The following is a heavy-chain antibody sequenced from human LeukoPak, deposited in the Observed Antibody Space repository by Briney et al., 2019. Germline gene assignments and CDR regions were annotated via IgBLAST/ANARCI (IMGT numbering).Heavy chain of an antibody. CDR2: VYYTGST. CDR3: ARHFAYSSSSYFDY. D-gene: IGHD6-6*01. V-gene: IGHV4-59*08. CDR1: GFTLTSYE. J-gene: IGHJ4*02. Sequence: LRLSCAASGFTLTSYEMNWVRLAPGKGLEWIGYVYYTGSTNYNPSLKSRVTMFEDKSKNQFSLRLYSVTVADTAVYYCARHFAYSSSSYFDYWGQGSLVTVSS.